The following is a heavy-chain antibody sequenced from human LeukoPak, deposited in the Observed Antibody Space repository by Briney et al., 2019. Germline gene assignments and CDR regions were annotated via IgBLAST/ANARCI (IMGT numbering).Heavy chain of an antibody. D-gene: IGHD3-22*01. CDR2: MNPNSGNT. J-gene: IGHJ6*03. Sequence: ASVKVSCKASGYTFTSYDINWVRQATGQGLEWMGWMNPNSGNTGYAQKFQGRVIITRNTSISTAYMELSSLRSEDTAVYYCARVEVTAGYYPHYYYYYMDVWGKGTTVTVSS. CDR3: ARVEVTAGYYPHYYYYYMDV. V-gene: IGHV1-8*03. CDR1: GYTFTSYD.